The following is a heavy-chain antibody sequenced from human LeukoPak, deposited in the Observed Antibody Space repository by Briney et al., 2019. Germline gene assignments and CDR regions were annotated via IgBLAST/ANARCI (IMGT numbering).Heavy chain of an antibody. D-gene: IGHD1-26*01. CDR3: ARQGPHSGSFSFDY. CDR2: IDTSSSTI. Sequence: GGSLRLSCAASGFTFSTYSMTWVRQAPGKGLEWVSYIDTSSSTIYYADSVKGRFTISRDNAKNSLYLQMNSLRAEDTAVYYCARQGPHSGSFSFDYWGQGILVTVSS. CDR1: GFTFSTYS. V-gene: IGHV3-48*01. J-gene: IGHJ4*02.